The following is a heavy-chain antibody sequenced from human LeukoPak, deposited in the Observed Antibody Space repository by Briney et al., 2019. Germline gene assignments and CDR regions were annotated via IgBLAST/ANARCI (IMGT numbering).Heavy chain of an antibody. CDR2: ISGSGGST. J-gene: IGHJ6*03. CDR3: AKDQAHYYDSSGPQQGYYYYYMDV. CDR1: GFTFSSYA. D-gene: IGHD3-22*01. Sequence: PGGSLRLSCAASGFTFSSYAMSWVRRAPGKGLEWVSAISGSGGSTYYADSVKGRFTISRDNSKNTLYLQMNSLRAEDTAVYYCAKDQAHYYDSSGPQQGYYYYYMDVWGKGTTVTVSS. V-gene: IGHV3-23*01.